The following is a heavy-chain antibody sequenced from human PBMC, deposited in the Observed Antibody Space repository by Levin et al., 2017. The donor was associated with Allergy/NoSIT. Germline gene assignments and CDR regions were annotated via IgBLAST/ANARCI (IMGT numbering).Heavy chain of an antibody. V-gene: IGHV4-34*01. D-gene: IGHD3-10*01. CDR2: INHSGST. CDR3: ARGIYGSGSYYDPDFDY. Sequence: SQTLSLTCAVYGGSFSGYYWSWIRQPPGKGLEWIGEINHSGSTNYNPSLKSRVTISVDTSKNQFSLKLSSVTAADTAVYYCARGIYGSGSYYDPDFDYWGQGTLVTVSS. J-gene: IGHJ4*02. CDR1: GGSFSGYY.